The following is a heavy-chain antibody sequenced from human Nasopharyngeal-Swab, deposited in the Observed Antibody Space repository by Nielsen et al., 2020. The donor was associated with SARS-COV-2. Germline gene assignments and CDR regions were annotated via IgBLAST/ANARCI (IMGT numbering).Heavy chain of an antibody. V-gene: IGHV3-23*01. J-gene: IGHJ4*02. CDR1: GFTFSSYA. Sequence: GGSLRLSCAASGFTFSSYAVSWVRQAPGRRLEWVSGIINSGGSTEYADSVKGRFTISRDNSRNTLFLQMNSLRAEDTAVYYCAKAHGNSWYSSLDYWGQGTLVTVSS. CDR3: AKAHGNSWYSSLDY. D-gene: IGHD6-13*01. CDR2: IINSGGST.